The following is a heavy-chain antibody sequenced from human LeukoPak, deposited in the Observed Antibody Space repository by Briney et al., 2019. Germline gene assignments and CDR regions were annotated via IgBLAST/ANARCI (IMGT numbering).Heavy chain of an antibody. D-gene: IGHD6-19*01. J-gene: IGHJ4*02. CDR3: TRAGYYSSGWNPFDY. V-gene: IGHV3-7*01. Sequence: GGSLRLSCAASGFTFSSYWMSWVRQAPGKGLEWVANTKPDGSEKNYVDSVKGRFTISRDSAKNSLYLRMNSLRAEDTAVYYCTRAGYYSSGWNPFDYWGQGALVTVSS. CDR1: GFTFSSYW. CDR2: TKPDGSEK.